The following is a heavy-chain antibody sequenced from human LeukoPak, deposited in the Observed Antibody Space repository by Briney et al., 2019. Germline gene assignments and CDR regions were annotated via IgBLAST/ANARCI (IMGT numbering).Heavy chain of an antibody. CDR1: GYTFTSYY. J-gene: IGHJ3*02. D-gene: IGHD3-9*01. V-gene: IGHV1-46*01. Sequence: ASVKVSCKASGYTFTSYYMHWVRQAPGQGLEWMGIINPSGGSTSYAQKFQGRVTMTRDMSTSTAYMELRSLRSDDTAVYYCARGIRYFDWLFDAFDIWGQGTMVTVSS. CDR2: INPSGGST. CDR3: ARGIRYFDWLFDAFDI.